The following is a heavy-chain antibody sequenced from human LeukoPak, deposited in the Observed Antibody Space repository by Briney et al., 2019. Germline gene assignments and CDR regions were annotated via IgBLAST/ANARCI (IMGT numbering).Heavy chain of an antibody. CDR2: IIPIFGTA. CDR1: GGTFSSYA. CDR3: AADIVVVPAASTPHYFDY. D-gene: IGHD2-2*01. Sequence: GSSVKVSCKASGGTFSSYAISWLRQAPGQGLEWMGGIIPIFGTANYAQKFQGRVTITTDESTSTAYMELSSLRSEDTAVYYCAADIVVVPAASTPHYFDYWGQGTLVTVSS. V-gene: IGHV1-69*05. J-gene: IGHJ4*02.